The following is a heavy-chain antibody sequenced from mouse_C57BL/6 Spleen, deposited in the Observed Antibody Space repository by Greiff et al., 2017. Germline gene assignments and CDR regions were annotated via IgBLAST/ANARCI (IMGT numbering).Heavy chain of an antibody. CDR2: ISDGGSYT. J-gene: IGHJ2*01. Sequence: EVQLVESGGGLVKPGGSLTLSCAASGFTFSRYAMSWVRQTPEKRLEWVATISDGGSYTYYPDNVKGRFTISRDNAKNNLYLHMSHLKSEDTAMYYCGSEVTYFDYWGQGTTLTVSS. V-gene: IGHV5-4*01. CDR1: GFTFSRYA. D-gene: IGHD2-1*01. CDR3: GSEVTYFDY.